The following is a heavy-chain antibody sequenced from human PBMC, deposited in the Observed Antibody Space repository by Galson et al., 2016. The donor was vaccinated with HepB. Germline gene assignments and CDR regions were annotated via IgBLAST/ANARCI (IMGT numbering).Heavy chain of an antibody. CDR1: GFTVSSNC. Sequence: SLRLSCAASGFTVSSNCMSWVRQAPGKGLEWVSLICDGGSSYYTDSVKARFTISRDNSKNTLYLQMNNLRPEDTAVDFCARDPPGVPDFALDDWGQGTTVTVSS. J-gene: IGHJ6*02. V-gene: IGHV3-66*01. CDR3: ARDPPGVPDFALDD. CDR2: ICDGGSS. D-gene: IGHD3-10*01.